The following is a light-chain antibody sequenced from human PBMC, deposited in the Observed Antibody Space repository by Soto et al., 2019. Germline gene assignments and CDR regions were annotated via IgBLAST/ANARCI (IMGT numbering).Light chain of an antibody. Sequence: QSALTQPASVSASPGQSITISCTGTSSDVGTYKYVSCYQHHPGKAPKLMIYDVSNRTSSVSNRFSGSNSGNTASLIISGLKTEDEDDYYCSSYTTSSTLVFGGGTKLTVL. CDR2: DVS. CDR1: SSDVGTYKY. J-gene: IGLJ2*01. V-gene: IGLV2-14*03. CDR3: SSYTTSSTLV.